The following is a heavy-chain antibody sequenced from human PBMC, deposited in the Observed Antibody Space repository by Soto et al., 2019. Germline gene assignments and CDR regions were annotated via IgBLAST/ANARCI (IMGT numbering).Heavy chain of an antibody. CDR2: IKSKTDGGTT. D-gene: IGHD2-15*01. CDR1: GFTFSNAW. CDR3: AKGAVVVVVAATPGYYGMDV. J-gene: IGHJ6*02. V-gene: IGHV3-15*01. Sequence: KTGGSLRLSCAASGFTFSNAWMSWVRQAPGKGLEWVGRIKSKTDGGTTDYAAPVKGRFTISRDDSKNTLYLQMNSLRAEDTAVYYCAKGAVVVVVAATPGYYGMDVWGQGTTVTVSS.